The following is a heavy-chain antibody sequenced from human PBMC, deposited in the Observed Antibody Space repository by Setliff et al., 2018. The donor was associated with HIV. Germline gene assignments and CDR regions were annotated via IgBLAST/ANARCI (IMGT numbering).Heavy chain of an antibody. CDR3: VKDFLPPLGVYSFDY. CDR2: IKTDGSFA. Sequence: GGSLRLSCAASGFTFSTYWMHWVRQAPGKGLVWVARIKTDGSFADYADSVKGRFTISRDNAKNSLSLQMNSLRPEYTALYYCVKDFLPPLGVYSFDYWGQGALVTVSS. CDR1: GFTFSTYW. V-gene: IGHV3-74*01. D-gene: IGHD3-16*01. J-gene: IGHJ4*02.